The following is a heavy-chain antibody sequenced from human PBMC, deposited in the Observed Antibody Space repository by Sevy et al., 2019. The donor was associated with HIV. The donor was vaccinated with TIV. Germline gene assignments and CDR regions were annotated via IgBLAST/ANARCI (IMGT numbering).Heavy chain of an antibody. V-gene: IGHV3-30*09. CDR1: GFSFDSYG. CDR2: ISYDGSKK. D-gene: IGHD2-21*02. CDR3: ARVGVSYCTDDCYHRFDY. Sequence: GESLKISCAVSGFSFDSYGMTWVRQAPGKGLEWVSLISYDGSKKYYSDSVKGRFAISRDESKTTLFLQMNSLRTEDTAIYYCARVGVSYCTDDCYHRFDYWGRGTLVTVSS. J-gene: IGHJ4*02.